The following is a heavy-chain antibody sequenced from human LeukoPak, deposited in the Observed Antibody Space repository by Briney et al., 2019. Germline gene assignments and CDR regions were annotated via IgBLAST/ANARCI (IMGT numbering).Heavy chain of an antibody. V-gene: IGHV3-30-3*01. CDR2: ISYDGSNK. CDR3: ARDQHYDSSGYSDY. D-gene: IGHD3-22*01. Sequence: PGGSLRLSCAASGFTFSSYAMHWVRQAPGKGLEWVAVISYDGSNKYYADSVKGRFTISRDNSKNTLYLQMNSLRAEDTAVYYCARDQHYDSSGYSDYWGQGTLVTVSS. J-gene: IGHJ4*02. CDR1: GFTFSSYA.